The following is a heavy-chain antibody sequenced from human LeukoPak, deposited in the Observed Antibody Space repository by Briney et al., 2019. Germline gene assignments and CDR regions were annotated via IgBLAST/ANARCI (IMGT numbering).Heavy chain of an antibody. J-gene: IGHJ5*02. CDR2: IYTSGST. CDR1: GGSISSYY. CDR3: ARIRYCSSTSCYAGVHWFDP. D-gene: IGHD2-2*01. V-gene: IGHV4-4*07. Sequence: SETLSLTCTVSGGSISSYYWSWIRQPAGKGLEWIGRIYTSGSTNYNPSFKSRVTMSVDTSKNQFSLKLSSVTAADTAVYYCARIRYCSSTSCYAGVHWFDPWGQGTLVTVSS.